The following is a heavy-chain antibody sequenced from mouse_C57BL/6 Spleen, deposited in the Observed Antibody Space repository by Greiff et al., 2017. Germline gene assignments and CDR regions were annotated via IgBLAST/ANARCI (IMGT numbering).Heavy chain of an antibody. CDR3: ARDSLTTVVEGFAY. Sequence: EVKVVESGGGLVKPGGSLKLSCAASGFTFSSYAMSWVRQTPEKRLEWVATISDGGSYTYYPDNVKGRFTISRDNAKNNLYLQMSHLKSEDTAMYYCARDSLTTVVEGFAYWGQGTLVTVSA. J-gene: IGHJ3*01. D-gene: IGHD1-1*01. CDR2: ISDGGSYT. V-gene: IGHV5-4*01. CDR1: GFTFSSYA.